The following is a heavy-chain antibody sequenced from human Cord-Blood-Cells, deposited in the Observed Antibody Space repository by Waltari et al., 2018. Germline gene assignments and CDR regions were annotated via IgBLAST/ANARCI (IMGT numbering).Heavy chain of an antibody. D-gene: IGHD6-19*01. CDR2: INHSGST. CDR3: ARVGRYSSGWYTGGSDY. Sequence: QVQLQQWGAGLLKPSQTLSHTRAVYGGSFRGYYWTWIRKPPGKGLEWIGEINHSGSTNYNPSLKRRVTISVDTSKTQFSLKLSSVTAADTAVYYCARVGRYSSGWYTGGSDYWGQGTLVTVSS. V-gene: IGHV4-34*01. J-gene: IGHJ4*02. CDR1: GGSFRGYY.